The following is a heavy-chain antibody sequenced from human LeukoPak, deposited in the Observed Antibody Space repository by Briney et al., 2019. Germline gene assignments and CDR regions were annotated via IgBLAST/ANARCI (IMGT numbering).Heavy chain of an antibody. Sequence: GASVKVSCKASGGTFSSYAISWVRQAPGQGLEWMVGIIPIVGTANYAQKFQGRVTITSDESTSTAYKQLSSLRSEDTAVYYCARRRSDYYGSGSYYCLDYWGQGTLVTVSS. J-gene: IGHJ4*02. D-gene: IGHD3-10*01. V-gene: IGHV1-69*13. CDR3: ARRRSDYYGSGSYYCLDY. CDR1: GGTFSSYA. CDR2: IIPIVGTA.